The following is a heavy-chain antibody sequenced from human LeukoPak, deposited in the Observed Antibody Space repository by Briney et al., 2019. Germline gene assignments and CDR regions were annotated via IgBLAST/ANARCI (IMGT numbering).Heavy chain of an antibody. V-gene: IGHV4-34*01. CDR3: ARAVTIFGVVISEI. Sequence: PSETLSLTCAVYGVSFSGYYWSWIRQPPGKGLEWIGEINHSGSTNYNPSLKSRVTISVDTSKNQFSLKLSSVTAADTAVYYCARAVTIFGVVISEIWGQGTLVTVSS. J-gene: IGHJ4*02. CDR2: INHSGST. D-gene: IGHD3-3*01. CDR1: GVSFSGYY.